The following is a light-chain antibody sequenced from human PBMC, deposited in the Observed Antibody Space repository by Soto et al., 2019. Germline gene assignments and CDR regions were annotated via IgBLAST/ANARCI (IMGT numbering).Light chain of an antibody. CDR3: QEYNTWPWT. V-gene: IGKV3-15*01. J-gene: IGKJ1*01. CDR2: GAS. Sequence: EIVITQSPATLSVSPGEGATLSCRASQGVNNNLAWYQQKLGQAPRVLIYGASTRATGIPARFTGSGSGTEFILTITSLQSEDSAVYYCQEYNTWPWTFGQGTK. CDR1: QGVNNN.